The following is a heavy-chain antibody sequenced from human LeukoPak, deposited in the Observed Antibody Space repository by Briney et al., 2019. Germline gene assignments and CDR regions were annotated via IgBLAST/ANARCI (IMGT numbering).Heavy chain of an antibody. D-gene: IGHD3-22*01. J-gene: IGHJ4*02. Sequence: PGGSLTLSCAASGFTFSNCAMSWVRQAPRKGLQWVSGISGGGAAIYYADSVKGRFTISRDNSKNTLYLQMNSLRAEDTAVYFCARDGFDYYDSSGFPYFDYWGQGTLVTVSS. CDR3: ARDGFDYYDSSGFPYFDY. CDR1: GFTFSNCA. V-gene: IGHV3-23*01. CDR2: ISGGGAAI.